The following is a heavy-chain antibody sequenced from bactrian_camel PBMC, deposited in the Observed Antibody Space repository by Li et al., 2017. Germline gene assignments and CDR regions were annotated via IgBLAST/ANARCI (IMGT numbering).Heavy chain of an antibody. CDR1: GFTFNSYA. Sequence: VQLVESGGGLVQPGGSLRLSCAASGFTFNSYAMSWVRQAPGKGLEWVSGINSGDGSTHYADSVKGRFTISRDNAKNTVYLQLNSLKTEDMAMYYCAKRYGGSYNYWGQGTQVTVS. CDR2: INSGDGST. CDR3: AKRYGGSYNY. J-gene: IGHJ4*01. V-gene: IGHV3S40*01. D-gene: IGHD5*01.